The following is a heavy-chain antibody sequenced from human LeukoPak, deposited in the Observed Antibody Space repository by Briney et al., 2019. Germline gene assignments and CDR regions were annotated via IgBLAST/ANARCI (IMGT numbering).Heavy chain of an antibody. CDR1: GFMFSSYA. J-gene: IGHJ4*02. CDR3: AKGRWDQLLSEIDY. D-gene: IGHD2-2*01. V-gene: IGHV3-23*01. Sequence: GGSLRLSCAASGFMFSSYAMSWVRQAPGKGLERVSGISGSGGSTDYADSVKGRFTISRDNSKNTLYLQMNSLRAEDTAVYYCAKGRWDQLLSEIDYWGQGTLVTVSS. CDR2: ISGSGGST.